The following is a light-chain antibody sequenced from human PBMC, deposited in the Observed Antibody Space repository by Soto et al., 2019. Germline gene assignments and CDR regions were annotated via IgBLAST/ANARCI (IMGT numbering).Light chain of an antibody. CDR2: WSS. V-gene: IGKV4-1*01. CDR3: QQYYSTPLT. J-gene: IGKJ4*01. CDR1: QSLLYSSNNKNY. Sequence: DIVMTQSPDSLAVSLGERATIDCRSSQSLLYSSNNKNYLAWYQQKPGQPPTLLIYWSSTRESGVPDRFSGSGSGTDFTHTISSLQAEDVAVYYCQQYYSTPLTFGGGTKVEIK.